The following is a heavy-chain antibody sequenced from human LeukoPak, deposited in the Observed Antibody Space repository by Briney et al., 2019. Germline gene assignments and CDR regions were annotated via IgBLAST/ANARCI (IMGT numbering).Heavy chain of an antibody. D-gene: IGHD1-26*01. Sequence: ASVKVSCKASGYTFTSYAMHWVRQAPGQRLEWMGWINAGNGNTKYSQKFQGRVTITRDTSASTAYMELSSLRSEDTAVYYCARVDVGAPGGYYYYYGMDIWGQGTTVTVSS. V-gene: IGHV1-3*01. J-gene: IGHJ6*02. CDR1: GYTFTSYA. CDR2: INAGNGNT. CDR3: ARVDVGAPGGYYYYYGMDI.